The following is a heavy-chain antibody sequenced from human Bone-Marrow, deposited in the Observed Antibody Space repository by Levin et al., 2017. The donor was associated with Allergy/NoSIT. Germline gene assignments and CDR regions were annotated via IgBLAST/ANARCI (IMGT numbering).Heavy chain of an antibody. J-gene: IGHJ5*02. CDR2: INPNSGST. Sequence: GESLKISCKASGSSFGNYYIHWVRQAPGQGLEWMGKINPNSGSTRYAQKFQGRVTMTRDTSTSTVFMDLSSLRSEDTAVFYCARGKRELTWFGELFWFDPWGQGTLVIVSS. CDR3: ARGKRELTWFGELFWFDP. D-gene: IGHD3-10*01. CDR1: GSSFGNYY. V-gene: IGHV1-46*01.